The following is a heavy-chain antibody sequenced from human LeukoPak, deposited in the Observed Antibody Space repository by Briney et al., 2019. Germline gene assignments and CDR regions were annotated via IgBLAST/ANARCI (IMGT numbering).Heavy chain of an antibody. J-gene: IGHJ4*02. CDR1: GGSFSGYY. CDR2: INHSGST. Sequence: SETLSLTCAVYGGSFSGYYWSWIRHPPGKGLEWIGEINHSGSTNYNPSLKSRVTISVDTSKNQFSLKLSSVTAADTAVYYCARVGQLVTYYFDYWGQGTLVTVSS. CDR3: ARVGQLVTYYFDY. V-gene: IGHV4-34*01. D-gene: IGHD6-6*01.